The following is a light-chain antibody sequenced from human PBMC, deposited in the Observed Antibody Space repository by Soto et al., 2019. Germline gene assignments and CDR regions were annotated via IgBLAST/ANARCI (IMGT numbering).Light chain of an antibody. V-gene: IGLV2-8*01. CDR2: EVS. Sequence: QSVLTQPPSASGSPGQSVTISCTGTSSDIGGYNYVSWYQQHPGKAPKLMIYEVSKRPSGVSERFSGSKSGNTASLTVSGLQAEDEADYYCSSYAGSNNRYVFGTGTKVTVL. CDR3: SSYAGSNNRYV. J-gene: IGLJ1*01. CDR1: SSDIGGYNY.